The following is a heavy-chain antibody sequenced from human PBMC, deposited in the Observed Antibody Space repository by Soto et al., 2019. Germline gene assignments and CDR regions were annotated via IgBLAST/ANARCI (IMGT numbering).Heavy chain of an antibody. J-gene: IGHJ3*02. CDR2: INSAGSST. Sequence: GGSLRLSCTASGFTFSYSAMTWVRQTPGKGLEWVSAINSAGSSTSYADSVQGRFTISRDNAKNTLYLQMNSLRAEDTAVYYCASVGYDSSGYYPPDAFDIWGQGTMVTVSS. CDR1: GFTFSYSA. D-gene: IGHD3-22*01. V-gene: IGHV3-74*01. CDR3: ASVGYDSSGYYPPDAFDI.